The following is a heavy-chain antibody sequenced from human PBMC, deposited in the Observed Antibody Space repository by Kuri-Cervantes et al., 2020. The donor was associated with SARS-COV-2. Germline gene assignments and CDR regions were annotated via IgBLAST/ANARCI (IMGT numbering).Heavy chain of an antibody. CDR3: ARVRDIVLMVYAIRGWFDP. J-gene: IGHJ5*02. CDR2: INHSGST. Sequence: ESLKISCAVYGGSFSDYSWSWIRQPPGKGLEWIGEINHSGSTNYNPSLKSRVTISVDKSKNQFSLKLSSVTAADTAVYYCARVRDIVLMVYAIRGWFDPWGQGTLVTVSS. CDR1: GGSFSDYS. V-gene: IGHV4-34*01. D-gene: IGHD2-8*01.